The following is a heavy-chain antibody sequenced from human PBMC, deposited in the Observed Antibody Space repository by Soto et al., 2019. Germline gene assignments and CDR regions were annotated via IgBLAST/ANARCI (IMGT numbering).Heavy chain of an antibody. CDR1: GGSFSGYY. Sequence: QVQLQQWGAGLLKPSETLSLTCAVYGGSFSGYYWSWIRQPPGKGLEWIGEINHSGSTNYNPSLKGLVTISVDTSKYQFSLKLSSVTAAATAVYYCARGVRFLAWFFKPRYNWFEPWGQGTLVTVSS. CDR3: ARGVRFLAWFFKPRYNWFEP. CDR2: INHSGST. D-gene: IGHD3-3*01. J-gene: IGHJ5*02. V-gene: IGHV4-34*01.